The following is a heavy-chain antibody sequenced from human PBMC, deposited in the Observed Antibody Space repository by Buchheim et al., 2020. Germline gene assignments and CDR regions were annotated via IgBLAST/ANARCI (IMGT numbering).Heavy chain of an antibody. V-gene: IGHV3-30*04. D-gene: IGHD4-17*01. J-gene: IGHJ4*02. CDR3: ARDYGDYTLPIDY. CDR2: ISYDGSNK. Sequence: QVQLVESGGGVVQPGRSLRLSCAASGFTFSSYAMHWVRQAPGKGLEWVAVISYDGSNKYYADSVKGRFTISRDNSKTTLYLQMNSLRAEDTAVYYCARDYGDYTLPIDYWGQGTL. CDR1: GFTFSSYA.